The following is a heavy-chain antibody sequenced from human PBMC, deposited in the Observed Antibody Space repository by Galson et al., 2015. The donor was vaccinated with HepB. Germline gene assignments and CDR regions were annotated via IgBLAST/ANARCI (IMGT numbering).Heavy chain of an antibody. CDR1: GFTFSSYA. Sequence: SLRLSCAASGFTFSSYAMHWARQAPGKGLEWVAVISYDGSNKYYADSVKGRFTISRDNSKNTLYLQMNSLRAEDTAVYYCARGRAVVVVAADFDYWGQGTLVTVSS. D-gene: IGHD2-15*01. CDR2: ISYDGSNK. CDR3: ARGRAVVVVAADFDY. V-gene: IGHV3-30-3*01. J-gene: IGHJ4*02.